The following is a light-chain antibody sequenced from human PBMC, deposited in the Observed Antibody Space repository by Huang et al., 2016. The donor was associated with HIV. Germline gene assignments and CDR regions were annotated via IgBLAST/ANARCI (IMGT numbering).Light chain of an antibody. CDR2: AAS. J-gene: IGKJ3*01. V-gene: IGKV1-9*01. CDR3: QQLNSYPEGFT. CDR1: QGISSY. Sequence: IQLTQSPSSLSASVGDRVTITCRASQGISSYLAWYQQKPGKAPKLLIYAASTLQSGVPSRFSGSGSGTGFTLTISSLQPEDFATYYCQQLNSYPEGFTFGPGTKVDIK.